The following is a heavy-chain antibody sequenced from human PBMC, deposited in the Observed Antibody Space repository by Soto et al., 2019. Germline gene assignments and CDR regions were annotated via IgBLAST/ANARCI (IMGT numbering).Heavy chain of an antibody. V-gene: IGHV3-9*01. CDR3: AKDKVVGEARTTPYYYYYYMDV. D-gene: IGHD2-2*01. CDR2: ISWNSGSI. Sequence: EVQLVESGGGLVQPGRSLRLSCAASGFTFDDYAMHWVRQAPGKGLEWVSGISWNSGSIGYADSVKGRFTISRDNAKNSLYLQMNSLRAEDTALYYCAKDKVVGEARTTPYYYYYYMDVWGKGTTVTVSS. J-gene: IGHJ6*03. CDR1: GFTFDDYA.